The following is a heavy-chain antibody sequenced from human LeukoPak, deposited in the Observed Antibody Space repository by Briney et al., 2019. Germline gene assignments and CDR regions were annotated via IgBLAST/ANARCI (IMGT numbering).Heavy chain of an antibody. CDR1: GYTLTELS. CDR3: ATVGVYSSSWYYFDY. D-gene: IGHD6-13*01. Sequence: ASVKVSCKVSGYTLTELSMHLVRQAPGKGLEWMGGFDPEDGETIYAQKFQGRVTMTEDTSTDTAYMELSSLRSEDTAVYYCATVGVYSSSWYYFDYWGQGTLVTVSS. CDR2: FDPEDGET. V-gene: IGHV1-24*01. J-gene: IGHJ4*02.